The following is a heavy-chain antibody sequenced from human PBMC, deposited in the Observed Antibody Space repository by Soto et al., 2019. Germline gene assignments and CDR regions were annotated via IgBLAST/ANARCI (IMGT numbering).Heavy chain of an antibody. CDR1: GITFNNYW. CDR2: INGDGTTT. Sequence: PGGSLRVSCAASGITFNNYWIHLFRQAPGKGLMWVSRINGDGTTTNYADSVRGRFAISRDNAENTVYLQMNSLRAEDTALYYCARGVRGHYGKDVWGQGTTVTVSS. V-gene: IGHV3-74*01. J-gene: IGHJ6*02. D-gene: IGHD3-10*01. CDR3: ARGVRGHYGKDV.